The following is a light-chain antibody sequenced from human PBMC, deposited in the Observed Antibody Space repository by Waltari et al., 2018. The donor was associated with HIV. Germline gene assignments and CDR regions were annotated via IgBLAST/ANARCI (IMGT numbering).Light chain of an antibody. J-gene: IGLJ2*01. Sequence: QSALTQPRSVSGSPGQSVTISCTGTSGGFSNHNYVSSYQQHPGKAPKLIIYDVLKRPSGVPDRFSGSKSGNTASLTISGLQADDEADYYCCSYGGTWTNVVFGGGTELTVL. CDR1: SGGFSNHNY. CDR3: CSYGGTWTNVV. V-gene: IGLV2-11*01. CDR2: DVL.